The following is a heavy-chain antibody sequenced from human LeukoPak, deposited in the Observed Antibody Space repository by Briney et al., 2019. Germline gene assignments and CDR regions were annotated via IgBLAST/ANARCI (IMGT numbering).Heavy chain of an antibody. CDR3: ARVAVVRGVIITSYAFDI. V-gene: IGHV4-61*09. D-gene: IGHD3-10*01. CDR1: GGSISSGGYY. J-gene: IGHJ3*02. CDR2: IYTTGST. Sequence: SETLSLTCTVSGGSISSGGYYWNWIRQSAGKGLEWIGHIYTTGSTNCNPSLKSRVTISLDTSKNQFSLKLNSVTAADTAVYYCARVAVVRGVIITSYAFDIWGQGTMVTVSS.